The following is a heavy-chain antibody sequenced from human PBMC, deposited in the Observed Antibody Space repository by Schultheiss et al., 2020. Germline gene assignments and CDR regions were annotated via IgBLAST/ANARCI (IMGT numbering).Heavy chain of an antibody. CDR1: GFSPSSHD. Sequence: GGSLRLSCAACGFSPSSHDMNWVRQAPGKGLEWVSAISGSGGSTYYADSVKGRFTISRDDSKNSLYLQMNSLRAEDTAVYYCARDGGSSPGYYGMDVWGQGTTVTVSS. CDR2: ISGSGGST. J-gene: IGHJ6*02. D-gene: IGHD1-26*01. V-gene: IGHV3-23*01. CDR3: ARDGGSSPGYYGMDV.